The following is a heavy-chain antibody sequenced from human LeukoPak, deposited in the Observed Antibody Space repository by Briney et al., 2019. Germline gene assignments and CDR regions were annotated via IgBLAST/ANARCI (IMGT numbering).Heavy chain of an antibody. CDR2: ISASGGMS. CDR3: VKDTGMYSYDSSGFDN. CDR1: GFNFDTYT. J-gene: IGHJ4*02. D-gene: IGHD3-22*01. V-gene: IGHV3-23*01. Sequence: GGSLRLSFAASGFNFDTYTMSWVRQAPGKGLQWVSFISASGGMSYYTDSVKGRFTISRDSFRNTLHLKMNELRAEDTAVYYCVKDTGMYSYDSSGFDNWGQGTLVTVSS.